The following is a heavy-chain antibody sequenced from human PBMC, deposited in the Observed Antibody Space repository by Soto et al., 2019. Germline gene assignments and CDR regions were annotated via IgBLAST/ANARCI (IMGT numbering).Heavy chain of an antibody. CDR1: GFTVNRFY. V-gene: IGHV3-66*01. J-gene: IGHJ6*02. CDR2: IYSTGVT. D-gene: IGHD4-17*01. CDR3: ARYGDGYYGMDV. Sequence: EVPVAESGGGLVQPGGSLRLSCAASGFTVNRFYISWVRQAPGKGLEWVSVIYSTGVTDSANSVKGRFSISRDNSKNTVYLQMNSLRDDDTAVYYCARYGDGYYGMDVWGQGTTVTVSS.